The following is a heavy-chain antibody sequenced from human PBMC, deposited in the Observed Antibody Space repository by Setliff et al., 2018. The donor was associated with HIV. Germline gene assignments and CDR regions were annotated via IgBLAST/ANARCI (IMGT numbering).Heavy chain of an antibody. J-gene: IGHJ4*02. Sequence: SETLSLTCAVYGGSFSGYFWSWFRQPPGRGLEWIGQINHSGSTNYNASLKSRVTISVDTSKNQFSLKLSSVTAADTAVYYCARSVPRYCSGGSCYPPLFDYWGQGTLVTVSS. CDR3: ARSVPRYCSGGSCYPPLFDY. CDR2: INHSGST. CDR1: GGSFSGYF. V-gene: IGHV4-34*01. D-gene: IGHD2-15*01.